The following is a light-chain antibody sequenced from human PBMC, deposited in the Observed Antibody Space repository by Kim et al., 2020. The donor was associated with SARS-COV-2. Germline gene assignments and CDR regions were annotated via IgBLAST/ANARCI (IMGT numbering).Light chain of an antibody. CDR1: QSISNVY. Sequence: EIMLTQSPGTLSLSPGERATLSCRARQSISNVYLAWYQQKPGQAPRLLIYGASSRATGVPARFSGSGSGTDFTLTISRLEPEDFAVYCCHHYGTSPHTFGQGTKLEI. J-gene: IGKJ2*01. CDR2: GAS. CDR3: HHYGTSPHT. V-gene: IGKV3-20*01.